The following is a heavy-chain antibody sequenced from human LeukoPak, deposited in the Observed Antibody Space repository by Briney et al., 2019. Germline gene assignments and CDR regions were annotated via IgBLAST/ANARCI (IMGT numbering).Heavy chain of an antibody. V-gene: IGHV3-30*03. CDR3: ARKWELGMGAFDI. Sequence: PGGSLRLSCAASGFTFSSYGMHGVRQAPGKGLEWVAVISYDGSNKYYADSVKGRFTISRDNSKNTLYLQMNSLRAEDTAVYYCARKWELGMGAFDIWGQGTMVTVSS. CDR1: GFTFSSYG. CDR2: ISYDGSNK. D-gene: IGHD1-26*01. J-gene: IGHJ3*02.